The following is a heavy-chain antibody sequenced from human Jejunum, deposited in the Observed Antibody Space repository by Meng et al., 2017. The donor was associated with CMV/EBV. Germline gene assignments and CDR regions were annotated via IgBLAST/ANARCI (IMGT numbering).Heavy chain of an antibody. J-gene: IGHJ4*02. CDR3: AKDRIGWFGESLHSYFDY. CDR2: ISGSGGTT. CDR1: FTFSSYA. D-gene: IGHD3-10*01. V-gene: IGHV3-23*01. Sequence: FTFSSYAMSWVRQAPGKGLEWVSAISGSGGTTYYADSVRGRFTISRDNSRNTLYLQMSSLTVEDTAVYYCAKDRIGWFGESLHSYFDYWGQGTLVTVSS.